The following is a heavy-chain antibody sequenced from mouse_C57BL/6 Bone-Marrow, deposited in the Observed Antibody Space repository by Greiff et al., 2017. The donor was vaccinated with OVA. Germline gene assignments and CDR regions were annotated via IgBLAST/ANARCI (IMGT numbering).Heavy chain of an antibody. CDR3: ARAKGYDGYYDWYFDV. V-gene: IGHV2-2*01. Sequence: QVQLQQSGPGLVQPSQRLSITCTVSGFSLTSYGVHWVRQSPGKGLEWLGVIWSGGSTDYNAAFISRLSISKDNSKSQVFFKMNSLQADDTAIYYCARAKGYDGYYDWYFDVWGTGTTVTVSS. CDR1: GFSLTSYG. D-gene: IGHD2-3*01. J-gene: IGHJ1*03. CDR2: IWSGGST.